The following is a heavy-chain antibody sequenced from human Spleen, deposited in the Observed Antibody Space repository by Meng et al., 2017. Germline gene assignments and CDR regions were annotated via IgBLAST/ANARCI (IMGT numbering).Heavy chain of an antibody. D-gene: IGHD1-26*01. J-gene: IGHJ4*02. CDR2: ISYDGSNK. Sequence: GGSLRLSCAASGFTFSSYAMHWVRQAPGKGLEWVAVISYDGSNKYYADSVKGRFTISRDNSKNTLYLQMNSLRAEDTAVYYCARGISGGSYLTRAFDYWGQGTLVTVSS. CDR3: ARGISGGSYLTRAFDY. V-gene: IGHV3-30*01. CDR1: GFTFSSYA.